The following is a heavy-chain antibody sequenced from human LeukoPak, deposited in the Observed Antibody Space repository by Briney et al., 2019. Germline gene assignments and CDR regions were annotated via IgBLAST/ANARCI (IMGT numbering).Heavy chain of an antibody. CDR1: GFTFSSYS. J-gene: IGHJ4*02. CDR2: ISSSSSTI. Sequence: PGGSLRLSCAASGFTFSSYSMNWVRQAPGKGLEWVSYISSSSSTIYYADSVKGRFTISRDNAKNSLYLQMNSLRAEDTAVYYCARHAFSDSSGWQSTRRLYYFDYWGQGTLVTVSS. CDR3: ARHAFSDSSGWQSTRRLYYFDY. V-gene: IGHV3-48*04. D-gene: IGHD6-19*01.